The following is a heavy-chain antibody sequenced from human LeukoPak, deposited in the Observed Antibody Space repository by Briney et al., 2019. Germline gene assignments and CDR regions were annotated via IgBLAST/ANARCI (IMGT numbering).Heavy chain of an antibody. CDR3: ARDHEQQLVPTYFDY. CDR1: GFTFSSYG. Sequence: GGSLRLSCAASGFTFSSYGMHWVRQAPGKGLKWVAVIWYDGSNKYYADSVKGRFTISRDNSKNTLYLQMNSLRAEDTAVYYCARDHEQQLVPTYFDYWGQGTLVTVSS. J-gene: IGHJ4*02. V-gene: IGHV3-33*01. D-gene: IGHD6-13*01. CDR2: IWYDGSNK.